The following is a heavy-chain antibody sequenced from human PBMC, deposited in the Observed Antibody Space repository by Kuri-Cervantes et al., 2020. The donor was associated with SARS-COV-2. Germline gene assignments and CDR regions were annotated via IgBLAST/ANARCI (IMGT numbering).Heavy chain of an antibody. CDR1: GESFSGYY. Sequence: GSLRLSCAFYGESFSGYYWNWIRQSPGEGLEWIGEVNHRGSTNYNPSLKSRVTISVDTSSKQFSLNLSSVTAADTAVYYCARAYGFLRYIYYMDVWGRGTTVTVSS. CDR3: ARAYGFLRYIYYMDV. CDR2: VNHRGST. V-gene: IGHV4-34*01. J-gene: IGHJ6*03. D-gene: IGHD4-17*01.